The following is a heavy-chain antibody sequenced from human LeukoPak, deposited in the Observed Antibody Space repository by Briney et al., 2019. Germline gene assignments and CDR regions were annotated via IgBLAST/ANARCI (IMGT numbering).Heavy chain of an antibody. Sequence: SVTVSWKTSGYTFTSFYMHWVRQAPGQGLEWMGIINPSEGFTTYAQNFQGRVTMTRDTSTSTVYMELSSLRSDDTAVYYCARRAFDWLVEGYSYAMDVSRQGTTVTVSS. D-gene: IGHD3-9*01. CDR3: ARRAFDWLVEGYSYAMDV. V-gene: IGHV1-46*01. J-gene: IGHJ6*01. CDR2: INPSEGFT. CDR1: GYTFTSFY.